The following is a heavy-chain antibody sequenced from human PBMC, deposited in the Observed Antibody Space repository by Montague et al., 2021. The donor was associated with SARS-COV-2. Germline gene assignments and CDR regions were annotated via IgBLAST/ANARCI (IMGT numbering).Heavy chain of an antibody. V-gene: IGHV4-59*02. J-gene: IGHJ5*02. D-gene: IGHD3-10*01. CDR2: IYDSGST. CDR1: GSSVRSYY. CDR3: ARAVSVRRAVNWFDP. Sequence: SETLSLTCIVSGSSVRSYYWSWIRQPPGKGLEWIGYIYDSGSTNYNPSLKSRVTISVDTSKNQSSLKLTSVTAADTAVYYCARAVSVRRAVNWFDPWGQGTLVTVSS.